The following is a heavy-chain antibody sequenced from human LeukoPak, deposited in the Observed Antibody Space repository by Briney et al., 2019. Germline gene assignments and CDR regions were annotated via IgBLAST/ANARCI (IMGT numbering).Heavy chain of an antibody. CDR3: ARVGRAGEGYYDSSGYFPLHFDY. CDR1: GGTFSSYA. V-gene: IGHV1-69*01. CDR2: IIPIFGAA. D-gene: IGHD3-22*01. J-gene: IGHJ4*02. Sequence: SVKVSCKASGGTFSSYAISWVRQAPGQGLEWMGGIIPIFGAANYAQKFQGRVTITADESTSTAYMELSSLRSEDTAVYYCARVGRAGEGYYDSSGYFPLHFDYWGQGALVTVSS.